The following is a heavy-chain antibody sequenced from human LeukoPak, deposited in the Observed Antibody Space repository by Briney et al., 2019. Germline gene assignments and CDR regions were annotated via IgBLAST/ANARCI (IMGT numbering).Heavy chain of an antibody. CDR1: GFTFRKFA. CDR2: ISSNGGST. J-gene: IGHJ4*02. Sequence: GGSLRLSCAASGFTFRKFAMSWFRQAPGKGLESVSAISSNGGSTYYANSVKGRFTISRDNSKNTLYLQMGSLRAEDLAVYYCARDFGLTGKVDYWGQGTLVTVSS. CDR3: ARDFGLTGKVDY. D-gene: IGHD1-20*01. V-gene: IGHV3-64*01.